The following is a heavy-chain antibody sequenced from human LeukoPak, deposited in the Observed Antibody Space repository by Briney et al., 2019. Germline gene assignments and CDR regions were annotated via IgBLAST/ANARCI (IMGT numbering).Heavy chain of an antibody. D-gene: IGHD3-10*01. V-gene: IGHV4-39*07. J-gene: IGHJ3*02. CDR3: ARVTYYGSGSRLSGAFDI. CDR2: IYYSGST. Sequence: PSETLSLTCTVSGGSISSSSYYWGWIRQPPGKGLEWIGSIYYSGSTYYNPSLKSRVTISVDTSKNQFSLKLSSVTAADTAVYYCARVTYYGSGSRLSGAFDIWGQGTMVTVSS. CDR1: GGSISSSSYY.